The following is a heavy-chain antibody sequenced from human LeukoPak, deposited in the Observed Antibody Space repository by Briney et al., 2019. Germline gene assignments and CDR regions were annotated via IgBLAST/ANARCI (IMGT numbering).Heavy chain of an antibody. CDR1: GGSISTYY. D-gene: IGHD3-3*01. CDR2: INHSGST. CDR3: ARGRTNYYDFWSGSSHYYYYYMDV. V-gene: IGHV4-34*01. J-gene: IGHJ6*03. Sequence: SETLSLTCTVSGGSISTYYWSWIRQPPGKGLEWIGEINHSGSTNYNPSLKSRVAISVDTSKNQFSLKLSSVTAADTAVYYCARGRTNYYDFWSGSSHYYYYYMDVWGKGTTVTVSS.